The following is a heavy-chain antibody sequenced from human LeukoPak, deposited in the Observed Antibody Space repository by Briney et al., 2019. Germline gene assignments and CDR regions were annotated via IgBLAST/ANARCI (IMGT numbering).Heavy chain of an antibody. CDR2: IIPIFGTA. D-gene: IGHD3-22*01. J-gene: IGHJ4*02. Sequence: GASVKVSCKASGGTFSSYAISWVRQAPGQGLEWMRRIIPIFGTANYAQKFQGRVTITTDESTSTAYMELSSLRSEDTAVYYCASPRGAYYYDSSGFDYWGQGTLVTVSS. CDR3: ASPRGAYYYDSSGFDY. CDR1: GGTFSSYA. V-gene: IGHV1-69*05.